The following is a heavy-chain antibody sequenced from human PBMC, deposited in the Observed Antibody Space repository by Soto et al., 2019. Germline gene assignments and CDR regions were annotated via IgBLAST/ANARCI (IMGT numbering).Heavy chain of an antibody. CDR2: IYWDDDK. V-gene: IGHV2-5*02. D-gene: IGHD3-22*01. Sequence: SGPTLVNPTQTLTLTCAFSGFSLSTGGVGVGWIRQPPGKALEWLGIIYWDDDKRYSPSLRSRLTITKDTSKNQVVLTMTNLDPVDTATYYCAHRHNYYDSRDYWPYWGQGTLVTVSS. J-gene: IGHJ4*02. CDR3: AHRHNYYDSRDYWPY. CDR1: GFSLSTGGVG.